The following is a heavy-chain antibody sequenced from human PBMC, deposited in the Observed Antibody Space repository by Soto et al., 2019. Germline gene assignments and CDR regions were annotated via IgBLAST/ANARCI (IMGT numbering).Heavy chain of an antibody. J-gene: IGHJ5*02. CDR1: GYIFTTYS. V-gene: IGHV1-18*01. D-gene: IGHD3-10*01. CDR2: VSASNGKT. Sequence: QIQLVQSGSEVRMPGASVKVSCKASGYIFTTYSITWVRQAPGQGLEWMGWVSASNGKTNYAQKFEDRVTMTTDTSTTTAYMEVRSLRSDDTAVYYCAREAVGVQASWFDPWGQGTLVTVSS. CDR3: AREAVGVQASWFDP.